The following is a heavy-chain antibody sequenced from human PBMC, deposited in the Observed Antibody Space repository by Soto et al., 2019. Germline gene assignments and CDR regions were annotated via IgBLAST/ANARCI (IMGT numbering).Heavy chain of an antibody. V-gene: IGHV2-5*02. CDR2: IYWDDDK. Sequence: QITLKESGPTLVKPTQTLTLTRTFSGLSLSTRGVGVGWIRQPPGKALEWLALIYWDDDKRYSSSLKNRLTITKDTSKNQVVLTMTNMDPVDTATYYCAHRGRCSGDTCYLNWFDPWGQGTLVTVSS. J-gene: IGHJ5*02. D-gene: IGHD2-15*01. CDR3: AHRGRCSGDTCYLNWFDP. CDR1: GLSLSTRGVG.